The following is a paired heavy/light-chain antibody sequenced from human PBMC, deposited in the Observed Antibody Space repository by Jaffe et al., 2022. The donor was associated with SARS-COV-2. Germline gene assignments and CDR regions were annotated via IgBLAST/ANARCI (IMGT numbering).Light chain of an antibody. CDR1: QSVSSW. CDR2: KAS. J-gene: IGKJ1*01. CDR3: QQYNSYSRWT. V-gene: IGKV1-5*03. Sequence: DIQMTQSPSTLSASVGDRVTITCRASQSVSSWLAWYQQKPGKAPNLLIYKASSLEGGVPSRFSGSGSGTEFTLTISSLQPDDFATYYCQQYNSYSRWTFGQGTKVEIK.
Heavy chain of an antibody. CDR1: GFTLSIYW. V-gene: IGHV3-7*03. D-gene: IGHD5-18*01. J-gene: IGHJ4*02. CDR3: ARVQGGHTYGYAEY. CDR2: IKEDGSEK. Sequence: EVQLVESGGGLVQPGGSLRLSCAASGFTLSIYWMTWVRQAPGKGLEWVATIKEDGSEKYYVDSVEGRFTVSRDNSKNSLYLQMNSLRAEDTAVYYCARVQGGHTYGYAEYWGQGTLVTVSS.